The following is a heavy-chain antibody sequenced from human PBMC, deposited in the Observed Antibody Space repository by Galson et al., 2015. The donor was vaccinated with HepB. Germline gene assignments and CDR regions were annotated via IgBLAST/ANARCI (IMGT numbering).Heavy chain of an antibody. CDR2: ISSSGSTI. Sequence: SLRLSCAASGFTFSDYYMSWIRQAPGKGLEWVSYISSSGSTIYYADSVKGRFTISRDNAKNSLYLQMNSLRAEDTAVYYCAREDSGSYSDFDYWGQGTLVTVSS. CDR1: GFTFSDYY. V-gene: IGHV3-11*01. CDR3: AREDSGSYSDFDY. D-gene: IGHD1-26*01. J-gene: IGHJ4*02.